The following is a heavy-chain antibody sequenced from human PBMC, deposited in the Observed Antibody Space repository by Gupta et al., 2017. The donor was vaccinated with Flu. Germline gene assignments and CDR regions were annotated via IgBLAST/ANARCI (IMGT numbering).Heavy chain of an antibody. J-gene: IGHJ4*02. CDR1: GFSFSSSW. Sequence: EVQLVESGGGLVQPGGSLRLSCAASGFSFSSSWMHWVRQAPGKGLEWVSRVKREGNSKVYADVVKGRFTISRDNVNNILYRQMKSMSAGDTAAYYYSKGHEGDTTRLFDYGGRVTLGTVYS. CDR2: VKREGNSK. V-gene: IGHV3-74*01. CDR3: SKGHEGDTTRLFDY. D-gene: IGHD5-18*01.